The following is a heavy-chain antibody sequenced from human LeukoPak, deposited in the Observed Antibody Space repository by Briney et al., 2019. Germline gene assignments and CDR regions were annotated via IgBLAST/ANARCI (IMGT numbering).Heavy chain of an antibody. J-gene: IGHJ4*02. D-gene: IGHD3-10*01. CDR3: ARDDNYYGSGSYCLIDY. CDR1: GFTFSNFW. V-gene: IGHV3-74*01. CDR2: IYGDGSFT. Sequence: GGSLRLSCAASGFTFSNFWMHWVRQAPGKGLVWVALIYGDGSFTRYADSVKGRFTISRDNAKNTVYLQMNSLRAEDTAVYYCARDDNYYGSGSYCLIDYWGQGTLVTVSS.